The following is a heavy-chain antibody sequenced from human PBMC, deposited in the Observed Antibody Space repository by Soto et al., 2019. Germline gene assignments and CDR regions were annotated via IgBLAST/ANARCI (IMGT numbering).Heavy chain of an antibody. CDR1: GFTFSDYY. CDR2: ISGSGGST. Sequence: GALRLCCAASGFTFSDYYMSWVRQAPGKGLEWVSAISGSGGSTYYADSVKGRFTISRDNSKNTPYLQMNSLRAEDTAVYYCPKAYDLFTGSIGDDCDYWGQR. CDR3: PKAYDLFTGSIGDDCDY. D-gene: IGHD3-9*01. J-gene: IGHJ4*02. V-gene: IGHV3-23*01.